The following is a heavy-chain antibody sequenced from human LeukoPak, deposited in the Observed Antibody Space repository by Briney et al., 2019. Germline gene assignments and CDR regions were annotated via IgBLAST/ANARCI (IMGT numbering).Heavy chain of an antibody. Sequence: GGSLRLSCAASGFTFSDYYMSWIRQAPGKGLEWVSYISSSSSYTNYADSVKGRFTFSRDNAKNSLYLQMNSLRAEDTAVYYCARGPYSYNYDIPVDYFDYWGQGTLVTVSS. CDR2: ISSSSSYT. V-gene: IGHV3-11*06. D-gene: IGHD3-9*01. J-gene: IGHJ4*02. CDR1: GFTFSDYY. CDR3: ARGPYSYNYDIPVDYFDY.